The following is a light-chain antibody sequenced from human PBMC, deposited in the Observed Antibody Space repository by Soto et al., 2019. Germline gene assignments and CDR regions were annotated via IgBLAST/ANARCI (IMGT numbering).Light chain of an antibody. CDR3: QQYNNWWT. CDR2: GAS. CDR1: QSVSNN. V-gene: IGKV3-15*01. J-gene: IGKJ1*01. Sequence: EIVMTQSPATLSVSPGERATLSCRASQSVSNNLAWYQKKPGQAPRLLIYGASTRATGIPARFSGSGSGTEFTLNLSSLQSEDFAFYYCQQYNNWWTFGQGNRVDIK.